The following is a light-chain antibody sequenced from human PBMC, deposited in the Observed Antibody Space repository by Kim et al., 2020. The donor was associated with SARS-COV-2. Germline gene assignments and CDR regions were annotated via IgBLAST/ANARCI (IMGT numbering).Light chain of an antibody. CDR1: DVGGDS. V-gene: IGLV3-21*01. CDR3: QVWDTDTDHYV. Sequence: PGQAARITCGGNDVGGDSVHWYRQKPGQAPVLVMYYDSDRPSGIPERFSGSESANAATLTISRVEAGDEADYYCQVWDTDTDHYVFGTGTKVTVL. J-gene: IGLJ1*01. CDR2: YDS.